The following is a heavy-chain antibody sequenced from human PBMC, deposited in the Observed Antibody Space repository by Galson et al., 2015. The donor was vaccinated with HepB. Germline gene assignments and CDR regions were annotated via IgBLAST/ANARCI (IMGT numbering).Heavy chain of an antibody. CDR2: INHSGST. Sequence: ETLSLTCAVYGGSFSGYYWSWIRQPPGKGLEWIGEINHSGSTNYNPSLKSRVTISVDTSKNQFSLKLSSVTAADTAVYYCARGGHLAFDIWGQGTMVTVSS. J-gene: IGHJ3*02. CDR3: ARGGHLAFDI. CDR1: GGSFSGYY. V-gene: IGHV4-34*01.